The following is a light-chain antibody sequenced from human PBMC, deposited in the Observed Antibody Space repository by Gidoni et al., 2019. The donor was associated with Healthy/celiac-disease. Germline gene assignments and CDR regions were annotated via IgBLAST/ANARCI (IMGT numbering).Light chain of an antibody. CDR3: QQYYSTPLT. CDR1: QSVLYSSNNKNY. CDR2: WAS. Sequence: DIVMTQSPDSLAVSLVETATINCKSSQSVLYSSNNKNYLAWYQQKPGQHPKLLIYWASTRESGVPDRFSGSGSGTDFTLTISSLQAEDVAVYYCQQYYSTPLTFGGGTKVEIK. J-gene: IGKJ4*01. V-gene: IGKV4-1*01.